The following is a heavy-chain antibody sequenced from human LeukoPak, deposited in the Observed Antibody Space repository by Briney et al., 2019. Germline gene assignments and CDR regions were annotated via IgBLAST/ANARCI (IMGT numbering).Heavy chain of an antibody. J-gene: IGHJ4*02. Sequence: GGSLRLPCAASGFMFSNYGMSWVRQAPGKGLEWVSIISATGGSSYYADSVKGRFTISRDNPKNTLFLQMDNLTVEDTAVYYCAKRAGGADRAFDYWGQGTLVTLSS. CDR1: GFMFSNYG. D-gene: IGHD1-26*01. V-gene: IGHV3-23*01. CDR2: ISATGGSS. CDR3: AKRAGGADRAFDY.